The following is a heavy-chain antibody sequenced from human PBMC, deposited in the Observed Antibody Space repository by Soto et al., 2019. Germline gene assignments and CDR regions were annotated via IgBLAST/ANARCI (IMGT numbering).Heavy chain of an antibody. CDR2: ISGSGGST. CDR1: GFTFSSYA. J-gene: IGHJ6*03. Sequence: GRSLRLSCAASGFTFSSYAMSWVRQAPGKGLGWVSAISGSGGSTYYADSVKGRFTISRDNSKNTLYLQMNSLRAEDTAVYYCAKDLRITGTKRPYYYMDVWGKGTTVTVSS. CDR3: AKDLRITGTKRPYYYMDV. V-gene: IGHV3-23*01. D-gene: IGHD1-7*01.